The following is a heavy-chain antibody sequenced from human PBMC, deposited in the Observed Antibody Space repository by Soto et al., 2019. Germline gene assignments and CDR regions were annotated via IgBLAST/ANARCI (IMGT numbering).Heavy chain of an antibody. D-gene: IGHD3-22*01. Sequence: GGSLRLSCAASGFTFSSYSMNWVRQAPGKGLEWVSYISSSSSTIYYADSVKGRFTISRDNAKNSLYLKMNSLRDEDTAVYYCARSGYYDSSGYPDNNWFDPWGQGTLVTVSS. J-gene: IGHJ5*02. CDR3: ARSGYYDSSGYPDNNWFDP. CDR2: ISSSSSTI. V-gene: IGHV3-48*02. CDR1: GFTFSSYS.